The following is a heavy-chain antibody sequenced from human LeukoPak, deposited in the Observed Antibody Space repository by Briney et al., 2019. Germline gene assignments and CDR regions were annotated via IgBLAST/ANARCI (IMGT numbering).Heavy chain of an antibody. J-gene: IGHJ4*02. V-gene: IGHV1-18*04. CDR3: ARDEPWGTGMDY. CDR1: GYRFTSYY. Sequence: GASVKVSCKASGYRFTSYYITWVRQAPGHGLEWMGWISAYNFQTSYAQTFQGRVTFTIDTSTNTGYMELRTLRSDDTAVYFCARDEPWGTGMDYWGQGTLVTVSS. CDR2: ISAYNFQT. D-gene: IGHD3/OR15-3a*01.